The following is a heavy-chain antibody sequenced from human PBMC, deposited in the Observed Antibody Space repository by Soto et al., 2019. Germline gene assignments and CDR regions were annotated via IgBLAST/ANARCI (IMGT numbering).Heavy chain of an antibody. CDR2: IYRTGST. V-gene: IGHV4-4*02. D-gene: IGHD1-7*01. CDR3: ASRDPGTSVDY. Sequence: SETLSLTCAVSCGSFTSNNWWTWVRQPPGQGLEWIGEIYRTGSTNYNPSLKSRVTISLDKSENQFSLKVTSLTAADTAVYYCASRDPGTSVDYWGQGTLVTVPS. CDR1: CGSFTSNNW. J-gene: IGHJ4*02.